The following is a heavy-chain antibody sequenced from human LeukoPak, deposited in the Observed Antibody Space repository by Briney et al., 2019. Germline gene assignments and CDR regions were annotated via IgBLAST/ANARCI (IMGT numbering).Heavy chain of an antibody. CDR1: GFTFSNAW. J-gene: IGHJ4*02. CDR2: IKRKTDGGTT. Sequence: GRSLRLSCAASGFTFSNAWMSWVRRAPGKGLEWVGRIKRKTDGGTTDCAAPVKGRFTISRDDSKNTLYLQMNSLKTEDTAVYYCTTDLVPIYMIVVVDYWGQGTLVTVSS. D-gene: IGHD3-22*01. V-gene: IGHV3-15*01. CDR3: TTDLVPIYMIVVVDY.